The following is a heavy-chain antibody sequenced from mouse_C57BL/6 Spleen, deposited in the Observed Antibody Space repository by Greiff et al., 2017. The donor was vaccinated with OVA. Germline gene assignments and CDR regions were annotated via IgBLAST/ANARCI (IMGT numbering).Heavy chain of an antibody. D-gene: IGHD1-1*01. J-gene: IGHJ1*03. CDR3: ATTVVAPYWYFDV. CDR2: INPNNGGT. Sequence: EVQLQQSGPELVKPGASVKMSCKASGYTFTDYNMHWVKQSHGQSLEWIGYINPNNGGTSYNQKFKGKATLTVNKSSSTAYMELRSLTSADSEVYYWATTVVAPYWYFDVWGTGTTVTVSS. V-gene: IGHV1-22*01. CDR1: GYTFTDYN.